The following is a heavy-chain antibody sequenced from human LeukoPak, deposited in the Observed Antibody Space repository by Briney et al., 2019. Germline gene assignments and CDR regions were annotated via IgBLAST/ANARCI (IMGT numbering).Heavy chain of an antibody. CDR2: ISGSGGST. Sequence: GGSLRLSCAASGFTFSNYAMSWVRQAPGKGLEWVSAISGSGGSTYYADSVKGRFTISRDNSKNTLYLQMNSLRAEDTAVYYCARSRFLEWLLSRYYFDYWGQGTLVTVSS. J-gene: IGHJ4*02. CDR1: GFTFSNYA. CDR3: ARSRFLEWLLSRYYFDY. D-gene: IGHD3-3*01. V-gene: IGHV3-23*01.